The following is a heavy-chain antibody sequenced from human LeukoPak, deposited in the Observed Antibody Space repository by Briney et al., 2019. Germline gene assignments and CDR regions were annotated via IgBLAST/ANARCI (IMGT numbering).Heavy chain of an antibody. Sequence: PGGSLRLSCAASGFTFSDYAMHWVRQAPGKGLEWVAVISYDGRDNYYADSVKGRFTISRDNSKNALYLQMNSQRAEDTAVYYCARDHTSGWLRGFDYWGQGTLVTVSS. J-gene: IGHJ4*02. CDR1: GFTFSDYA. D-gene: IGHD6-19*01. CDR2: ISYDGRDN. V-gene: IGHV3-30*04. CDR3: ARDHTSGWLRGFDY.